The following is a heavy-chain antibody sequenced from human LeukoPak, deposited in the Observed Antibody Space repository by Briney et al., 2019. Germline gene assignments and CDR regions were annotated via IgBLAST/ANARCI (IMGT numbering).Heavy chain of an antibody. D-gene: IGHD2-21*02. CDR2: IIPIFGTA. CDR1: GGTFSSYA. Sequence: ASVKVSCKASGGTFSSYAISWVRQAPGQGLEWMGGIIPIFGTANYAQKFQGRVTITADESTSTAYMELSSLRSEDTAVYYCASARLAVTQFDYYYYMDVWGKGTTVTVSS. V-gene: IGHV1-69*13. CDR3: ASARLAVTQFDYYYYMDV. J-gene: IGHJ6*03.